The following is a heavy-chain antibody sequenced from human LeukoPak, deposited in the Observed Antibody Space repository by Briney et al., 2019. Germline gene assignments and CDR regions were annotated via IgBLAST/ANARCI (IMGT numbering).Heavy chain of an antibody. CDR2: INHSGST. CDR3: ARGSRITMIVVVITNWFDP. V-gene: IGHV4-34*01. D-gene: IGHD3-22*01. CDR1: GGSFSGYY. J-gene: IGHJ5*02. Sequence: PSETLSLTCAVYGGSFSGYYWSWIRQPPGKGLEWIGEINHSGSTNYNPSLKSRLTISVDTSKNHFSLKLSSVTAADTAVYYCARGSRITMIVVVITNWFDPWGQGTLVTVSS.